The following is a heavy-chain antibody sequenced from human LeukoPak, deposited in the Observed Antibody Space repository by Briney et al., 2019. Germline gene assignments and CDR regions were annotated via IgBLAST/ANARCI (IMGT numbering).Heavy chain of an antibody. CDR1: GFTVSSNY. Sequence: GGSLSLSCAASGFTVSSNYMSWVRQAPGKGLEWVSVIYSGGSTYYADSVKGRFTISRDNSKNTLYLQINSLRAEDTAVYYCARHDYDSSGYYGYYGVDVWGQGTTVTVSS. D-gene: IGHD3-22*01. CDR3: ARHDYDSSGYYGYYGVDV. J-gene: IGHJ6*02. CDR2: IYSGGST. V-gene: IGHV3-66*04.